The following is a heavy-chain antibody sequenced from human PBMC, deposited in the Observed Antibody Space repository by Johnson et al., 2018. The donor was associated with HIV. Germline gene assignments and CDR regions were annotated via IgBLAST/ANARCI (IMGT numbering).Heavy chain of an antibody. D-gene: IGHD5-12*01. Sequence: VQLVESGGGLVQPGGSLRLSCAASGFTVSSNYMSWVRQAPGKGLEWVSVIYSGGSTYYADSVKGRFTISRDNSKKTLFLQMNCLRPEDTAIYYCARDRVATEAFDIWGQGTMVTVSS. CDR2: IYSGGST. J-gene: IGHJ3*02. CDR3: ARDRVATEAFDI. CDR1: GFTVSSNY. V-gene: IGHV3-66*01.